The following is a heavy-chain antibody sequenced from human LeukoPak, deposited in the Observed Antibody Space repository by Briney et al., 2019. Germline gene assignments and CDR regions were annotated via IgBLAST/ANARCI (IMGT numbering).Heavy chain of an antibody. V-gene: IGHV3-21*01. CDR3: AKDSAPAFDY. CDR1: GFTFSSYS. D-gene: IGHD6-6*01. J-gene: IGHJ4*02. Sequence: PGGSLRLSCAASGFTFSSYSMNWVRQAPGKGLEWVSSISSSSSYMYYADSVKGRFTISRDNAKNSLYLQMNSLRAEDTAVYYCAKDSAPAFDYWGQGTLVTVSS. CDR2: ISSSSSYM.